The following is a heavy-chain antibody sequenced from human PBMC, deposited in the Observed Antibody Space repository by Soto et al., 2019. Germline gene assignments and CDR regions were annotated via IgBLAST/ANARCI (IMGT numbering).Heavy chain of an antibody. CDR3: AESPTGYSSSWFPPPHYYYYYGMDV. J-gene: IGHJ6*02. Sequence: GESLKISCKGSGYSFTSYWIGWVRQMPGKGLEWMGIIYPGDSDTRYSPSFQGQVTISADKSTSTAYLQWSSLKASDTAMYYWAESPTGYSSSWFPPPHYYYYYGMDVWGQGTTVTVSS. CDR1: GYSFTSYW. V-gene: IGHV5-51*01. D-gene: IGHD6-13*01. CDR2: IYPGDSDT.